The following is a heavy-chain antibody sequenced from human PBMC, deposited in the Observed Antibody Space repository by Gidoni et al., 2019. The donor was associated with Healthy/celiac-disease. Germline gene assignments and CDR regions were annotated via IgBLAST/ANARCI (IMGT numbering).Heavy chain of an antibody. CDR3: ARAPSGSKWDFWSGYYIGEDYYYGMDV. Sequence: EVQLVESGGGLVKPGGSLRLSCAASGFTFSSYSMNWVRQAPGRGLEWVSSISSSSSYIYYADSVKGRFTISRDNAKNSLYLQMNSLRAEDTAVYYCARAPSGSKWDFWSGYYIGEDYYYGMDVWDQGTTVTVSS. CDR1: GFTFSSYS. D-gene: IGHD3-3*01. CDR2: ISSSSSYI. J-gene: IGHJ6*02. V-gene: IGHV3-21*01.